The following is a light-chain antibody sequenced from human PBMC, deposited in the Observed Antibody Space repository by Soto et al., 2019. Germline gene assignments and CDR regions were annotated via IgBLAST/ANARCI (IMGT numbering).Light chain of an antibody. CDR1: QSVSSSR. CDR3: QQYGNSPIT. J-gene: IGKJ5*01. V-gene: IGKV3D-20*01. CDR2: DAS. Sequence: VLTQSPATLSLSPGERATLFCGASQSVSSSRLAWYQQKPALAPRLLIYDASSRATGIPDRFSGSGSGTDFTLTISRLEPEDFAVYYCQQYGNSPITFGQGTRLEIK.